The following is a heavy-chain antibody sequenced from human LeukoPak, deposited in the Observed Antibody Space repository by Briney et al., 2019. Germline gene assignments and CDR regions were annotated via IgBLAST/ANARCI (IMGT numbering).Heavy chain of an antibody. CDR3: ARGRNSSGGDAFDI. Sequence: PXETLSLTCAVYGGSFSGYYWSWIRQPPGKGLEWIGEINHSGSTNYNPSLKSRVTISVDTSKNQFSLKLSSVTAADTAVYYCARGRNSSGGDAFDIWGQGTMVTVSS. D-gene: IGHD6-19*01. V-gene: IGHV4-34*01. J-gene: IGHJ3*02. CDR2: INHSGST. CDR1: GGSFSGYY.